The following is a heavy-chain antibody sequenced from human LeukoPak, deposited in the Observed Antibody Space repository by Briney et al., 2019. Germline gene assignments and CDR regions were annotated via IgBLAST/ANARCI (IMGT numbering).Heavy chain of an antibody. Sequence: PGGSLRLSCAASGFTFSSYSMNWVRQAPGKGLEWVSSISSSSSYIYYADSVKGRFTISRDNAKNSLYLQMNSLRAEDTAVYYCATVSDYGDYVRLDYWGQGTLVTVSS. CDR1: GFTFSSYS. J-gene: IGHJ4*02. D-gene: IGHD4-17*01. CDR3: ATVSDYGDYVRLDY. CDR2: ISSSSSYI. V-gene: IGHV3-21*01.